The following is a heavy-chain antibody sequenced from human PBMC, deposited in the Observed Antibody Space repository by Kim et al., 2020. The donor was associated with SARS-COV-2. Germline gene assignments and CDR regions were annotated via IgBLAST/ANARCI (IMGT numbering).Heavy chain of an antibody. J-gene: IGHJ6*02. V-gene: IGHV1-69*13. CDR3: ARVGYDYVWGSYRAHYYYGMDV. CDR1: GGTFSSYA. CDR2: IIPIFGTA. D-gene: IGHD3-16*02. Sequence: SVKVSCKASGGTFSSYAISWVRQAPGQGLEWMGGIIPIFGTANYAQKFQGRVTITADESTSTAYMELSSLRSEDTAVYYCARVGYDYVWGSYRAHYYYGMDVWGQGTTVTVSS.